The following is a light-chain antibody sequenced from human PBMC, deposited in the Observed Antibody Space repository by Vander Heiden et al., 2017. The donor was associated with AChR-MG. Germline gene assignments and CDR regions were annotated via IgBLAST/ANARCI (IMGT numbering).Light chain of an antibody. J-gene: IGLJ1*01. CDR1: PVGSGG. V-gene: IGLV3-21*03. CDR3: QVWDGGDEIYV. Sequence: SYVLTQPPSVSVAPGKTATITVGGPPVGSGGVHWFQQKSGQAPVLVVSDDNDWPSGIPARFSGSTSGNTATLTITRVEAADEADYFCQVWDGGDEIYVFGSGTRVNVL. CDR2: DDN.